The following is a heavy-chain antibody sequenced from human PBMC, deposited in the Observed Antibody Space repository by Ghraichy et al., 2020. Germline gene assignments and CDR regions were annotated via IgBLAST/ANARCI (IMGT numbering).Heavy chain of an antibody. Sequence: SVKVSCKASGGTFSSYAISWVRQAPGQGLEWMGRIIPILGIANYAQKFQGRVTITADKSTSTAYMELSSLRSEDTAVYYCARGPELTTHYYYYGMDVWGQGPTVTVSS. CDR3: ARGPELTTHYYYYGMDV. J-gene: IGHJ6*02. D-gene: IGHD1-14*01. V-gene: IGHV1-69*04. CDR1: GGTFSSYA. CDR2: IIPILGIA.